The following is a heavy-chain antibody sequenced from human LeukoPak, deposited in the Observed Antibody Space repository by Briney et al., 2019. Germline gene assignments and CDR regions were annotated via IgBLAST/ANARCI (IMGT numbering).Heavy chain of an antibody. V-gene: IGHV3-11*04. J-gene: IGHJ3*02. Sequence: GGSLRLSCAASGFTFSDYYMSWIRQAPGKGLEWVSYISSSSSTIYYADSVKGRFTISRDNAKNSLYLQMNSLRDEDTAVYYCARDLSGSPGQAFDIWGQGTMVTVSS. D-gene: IGHD1-26*01. CDR3: ARDLSGSPGQAFDI. CDR2: ISSSSSTI. CDR1: GFTFSDYY.